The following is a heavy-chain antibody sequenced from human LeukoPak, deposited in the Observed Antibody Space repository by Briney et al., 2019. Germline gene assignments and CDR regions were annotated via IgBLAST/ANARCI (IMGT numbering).Heavy chain of an antibody. Sequence: GGSLRLSCAASGFTVSSNYMSWVRQAPGKGLEWVSIIYSGGSTYYTDSVKGRFTISRDNSKNTLYLQMNSLRAEDTAVYYCAGGPSGYSYGSRFDYWGQGTLVTVSS. CDR3: AGGPSGYSYGSRFDY. J-gene: IGHJ4*02. CDR1: GFTVSSNY. V-gene: IGHV3-66*01. D-gene: IGHD5-18*01. CDR2: IYSGGST.